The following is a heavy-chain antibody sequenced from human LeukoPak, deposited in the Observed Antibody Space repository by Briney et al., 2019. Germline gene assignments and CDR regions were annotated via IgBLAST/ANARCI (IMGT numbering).Heavy chain of an antibody. CDR1: GFSFSSYA. V-gene: IGHV3-7*01. Sequence: GGSLRLSCAASGFSFSSYAMSWVRQAPGEGLEWVANIKQDGSEKYYVDSVKGRFTISRDNAKNSLYLQMNSLRAEDTAVYYSARVYYDSSGYYLFFDYWGQGTLVTVSS. CDR3: ARVYYDSSGYYLFFDY. CDR2: IKQDGSEK. D-gene: IGHD3-22*01. J-gene: IGHJ4*02.